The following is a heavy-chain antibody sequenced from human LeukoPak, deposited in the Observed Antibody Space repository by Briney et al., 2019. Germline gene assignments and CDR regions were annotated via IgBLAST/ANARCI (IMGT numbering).Heavy chain of an antibody. J-gene: IGHJ5*02. CDR2: IKQDGSEK. Sequence: GGSLRLSCAASGFTFSSYWMSWARQAPGKGLEWVANIKQDGSEKYYVDSVKGRFTISRDNAKNSLYLQMNSLRAEDTAVYYCARVGEYCSGGSCYFNWFDPWGQGTLVTVSS. CDR3: ARVGEYCSGGSCYFNWFDP. CDR1: GFTFSSYW. V-gene: IGHV3-7*01. D-gene: IGHD2-15*01.